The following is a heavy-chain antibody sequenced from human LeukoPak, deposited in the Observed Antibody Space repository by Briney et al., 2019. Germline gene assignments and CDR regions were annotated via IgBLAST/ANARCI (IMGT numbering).Heavy chain of an antibody. CDR3: SRDLYVSGDYYYYMDV. J-gene: IGHJ6*03. D-gene: IGHD3-10*01. Sequence: GGSLRLSCAASGFVFSGAAMHWVRQAPGKGLEWVGRIRNKADRYGTAYGAAVKGRFTVSRDDSLNTAYLQMNGLKTEDTAVYYCSRDLYVSGDYYYYMDVWGKGTTVTVSS. CDR2: IRNKADRYGT. CDR1: GFVFSGAA. V-gene: IGHV3-73*01.